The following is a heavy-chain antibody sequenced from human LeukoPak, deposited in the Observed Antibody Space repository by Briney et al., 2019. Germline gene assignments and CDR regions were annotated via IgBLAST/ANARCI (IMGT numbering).Heavy chain of an antibody. D-gene: IGHD4-17*01. Sequence: SETLSLTCTVSGGSISSSSYYWGWIRQPPGKGLEWIGNIYYSGSTYYNPSLKSRVTISVDTSTNQFSLKLSSVTAADTAVYYCARAPTVTFFDYWGQGTLVTVSS. CDR2: IYYSGST. J-gene: IGHJ4*02. CDR3: ARAPTVTFFDY. V-gene: IGHV4-39*01. CDR1: GGSISSSSYY.